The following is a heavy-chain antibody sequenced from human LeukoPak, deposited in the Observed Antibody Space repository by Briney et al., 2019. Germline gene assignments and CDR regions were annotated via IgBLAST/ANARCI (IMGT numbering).Heavy chain of an antibody. CDR3: ASQVSWGFPYFDY. V-gene: IGHV4-31*03. D-gene: IGHD1-26*01. CDR1: GASISSGVFY. J-gene: IGHJ4*02. CDR2: MYSSGNT. Sequence: SETLSLTCSVSGASISSGVFYWSWIRQHPGRDLEWIGYMYSSGNTHYNPSLKGRVTISLDTSKNQFSLKLSSVTAADTAVYFCASQVSWGFPYFDYWGQGTLVTASS.